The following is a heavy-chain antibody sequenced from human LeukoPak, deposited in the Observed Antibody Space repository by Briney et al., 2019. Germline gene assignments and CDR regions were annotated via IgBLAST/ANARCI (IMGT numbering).Heavy chain of an antibody. CDR2: ISGSGVNT. D-gene: IGHD4-17*01. Sequence: GGSLRLSCSVSGFTLSIYAMSGVRQAPGKGLEWVSTISGSGVNTYYTDSVKGRFTISRDNSKNTLFLQMNRMRAEDTAVYYCEKDLCGVYGDYKRCSFFDYWGQGTLVTVSS. V-gene: IGHV3-23*01. CDR1: GFTLSIYA. J-gene: IGHJ4*02. CDR3: EKDLCGVYGDYKRCSFFDY.